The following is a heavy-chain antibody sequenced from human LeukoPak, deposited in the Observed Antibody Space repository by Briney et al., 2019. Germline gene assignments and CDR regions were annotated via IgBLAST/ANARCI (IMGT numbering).Heavy chain of an antibody. J-gene: IGHJ6*03. CDR1: GGSFSGYY. CDR2: INHSGST. V-gene: IGHV4-34*01. CDR3: ARVGRIAVAGRPIYYYYYMDV. Sequence: SETLSLTCAVYGGSFSGYYWSWIRQPPGKGLEWIGEINHSGSTNYNPSLKSRVTMSVDTSKNQFSLKLSSVTAADTAVYYCARVGRIAVAGRPIYYYYYMDVWGKGTTVTISS. D-gene: IGHD6-19*01.